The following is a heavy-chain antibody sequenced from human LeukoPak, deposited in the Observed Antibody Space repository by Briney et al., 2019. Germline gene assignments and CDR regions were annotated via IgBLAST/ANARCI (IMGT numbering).Heavy chain of an antibody. J-gene: IGHJ4*02. Sequence: SETLSLTCTVSGGSISSSSYYWGWIRQPPGKGLEWIGSIYYSGSTYYNPSLKSRATISVDTSKNQFSLKLSSVTAADTAVYYCARVRIAAAGLPSRYFDYWGQGTLVTVSS. D-gene: IGHD6-13*01. CDR3: ARVRIAAAGLPSRYFDY. V-gene: IGHV4-39*07. CDR1: GGSISSSSYY. CDR2: IYYSGST.